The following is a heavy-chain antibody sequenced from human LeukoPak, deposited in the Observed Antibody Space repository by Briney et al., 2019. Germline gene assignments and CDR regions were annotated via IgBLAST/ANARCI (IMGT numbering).Heavy chain of an antibody. Sequence: GGSLRLSCAASGFTFSSYEMNWVRQAPGKGLEWVSYISSSGSTIYYADSVKGRFTISRDNAKNSLYLQMNSLRAEDTAVYYCARGGPYSYGYDYWGQGTLVTVSS. V-gene: IGHV3-48*03. CDR2: ISSSGSTI. CDR1: GFTFSSYE. CDR3: ARGGPYSYGYDY. J-gene: IGHJ4*02. D-gene: IGHD5-18*01.